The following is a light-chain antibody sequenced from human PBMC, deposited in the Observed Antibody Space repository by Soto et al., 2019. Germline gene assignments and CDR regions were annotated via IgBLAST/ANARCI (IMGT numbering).Light chain of an antibody. V-gene: IGLV2-14*03. CDR1: SSDVGAYNY. J-gene: IGLJ2*01. Sequence: QSALTQPASVSGSPGQSITISCTGTSSDVGAYNYVSWYQQHPGKAPKFMIYDVSNRPSGVSDRFSGSKSGNTASLTISGLQAEDEAEYYCSSYTSSSTLVFGGGTQLTVL. CDR3: SSYTSSSTLV. CDR2: DVS.